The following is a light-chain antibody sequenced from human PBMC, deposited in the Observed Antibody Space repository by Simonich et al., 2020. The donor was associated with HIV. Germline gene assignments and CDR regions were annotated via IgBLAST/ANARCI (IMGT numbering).Light chain of an antibody. V-gene: IGLV2-14*03. Sequence: QSALTQPASVSGSPGQSITISCTGTNSDVGGYNYFSWYQQHPGKAPKLMIYDVSKRPSGVSNRFSGSKSGNTASLTISGLQAEDEADYYCSSYTSSSTVVFGGGTKLTVL. CDR1: NSDVGGYNY. J-gene: IGLJ2*01. CDR3: SSYTSSSTVV. CDR2: DVS.